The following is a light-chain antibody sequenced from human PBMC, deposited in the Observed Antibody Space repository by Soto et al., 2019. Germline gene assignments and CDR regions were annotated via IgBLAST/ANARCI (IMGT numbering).Light chain of an antibody. J-gene: IGKJ5*01. CDR2: GAS. Sequence: SPATLSVSPGERATLSCRASQSVSSNLAWYQQKPGQAPRLLIYGASTRATGIPARFSGSGSGTEFTLTISSLQSEDFAVYYCQQYNICVSITGGQGTRLEIK. CDR3: QQYNICVSIT. CDR1: QSVSSN. V-gene: IGKV3-15*01.